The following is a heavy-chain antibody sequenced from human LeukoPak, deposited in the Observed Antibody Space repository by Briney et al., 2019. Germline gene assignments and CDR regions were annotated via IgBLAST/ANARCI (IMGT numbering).Heavy chain of an antibody. V-gene: IGHV4-59*01. CDR1: GGSISSYY. D-gene: IGHD3-10*01. J-gene: IGHJ4*02. CDR3: ARALGSYYRVGFDY. CDR2: IYYSGST. Sequence: PSETLSLTCTVSGGSISSYYWSWIRQPPGKGLEWIGYIYYSGSTNYNPSLKSRVTISVDTSKNQFSLKLSSVTAADTAVYCCARALGSYYRVGFDYWGQGTLVTVSS.